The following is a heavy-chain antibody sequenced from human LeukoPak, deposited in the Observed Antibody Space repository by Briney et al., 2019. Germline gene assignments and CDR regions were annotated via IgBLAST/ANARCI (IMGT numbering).Heavy chain of an antibody. CDR2: INWNGGST. CDR3: AELGITMIGGV. V-gene: IGHV3-20*04. CDR1: GFTFDDYG. D-gene: IGHD3-10*02. J-gene: IGHJ6*04. Sequence: GGSLKLSCAASGFTFDDYGMSWVRQAPGKGLEWVSGINWNGGSTGYADSVKGRFTISRDNAKNSLYLQMNSLRAEDTAVYYCAELGITMIGGVWGKGTTVTISS.